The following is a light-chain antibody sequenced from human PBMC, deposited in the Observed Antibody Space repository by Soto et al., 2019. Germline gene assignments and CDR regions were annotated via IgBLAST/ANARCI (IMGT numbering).Light chain of an antibody. Sequence: QAVVTQEPSLTVSPGGTVTLTCGASTGAVTSGLYPYWFQQKPGQAPRTLIYDATNKHSWTPARFSGSLLGGKAALTLSGAQREDEADYYCLLVYSGIVIFGGGTKLTVL. CDR1: TGAVTSGLY. V-gene: IGLV7-46*01. CDR3: LLVYSGIVI. J-gene: IGLJ2*01. CDR2: DAT.